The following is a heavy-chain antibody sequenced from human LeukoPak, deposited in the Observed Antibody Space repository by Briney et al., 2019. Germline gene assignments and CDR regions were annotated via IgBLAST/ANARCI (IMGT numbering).Heavy chain of an antibody. V-gene: IGHV4-4*07. D-gene: IGHD6-13*01. Sequence: SETLSLTCTGSGGSISSYYWSWIRQPAGKGLEWIGRIYTSGSTNYNPSLKSRVTMSVDTSKNQFSLKLSSVTAADTAVYYCTRDLGGIAAAGPFDYWGQGTLVAVSS. J-gene: IGHJ4*02. CDR2: IYTSGST. CDR1: GGSISSYY. CDR3: TRDLGGIAAAGPFDY.